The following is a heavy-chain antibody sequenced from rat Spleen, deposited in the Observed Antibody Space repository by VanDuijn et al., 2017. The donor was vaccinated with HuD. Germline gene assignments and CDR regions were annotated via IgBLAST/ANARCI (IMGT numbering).Heavy chain of an antibody. Sequence: EVQLVESDGGLVQPGRSLKLSCVASGFTFSDYYMAWVRQAPAKGLEWVATIIYDGGRTYYRDSVKGRFTISRDNAKSTLYLQMDSLRSEDTATYFCARRYDFDYWGQGVMVTVSS. J-gene: IGHJ2*01. CDR2: IIYDGGRT. D-gene: IGHD1-11*01. V-gene: IGHV5S10*01. CDR1: GFTFSDYY. CDR3: ARRYDFDY.